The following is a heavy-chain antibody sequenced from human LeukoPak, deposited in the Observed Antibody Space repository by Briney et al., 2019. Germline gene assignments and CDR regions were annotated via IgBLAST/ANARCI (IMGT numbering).Heavy chain of an antibody. CDR2: IRSSSSSI. Sequence: PGGSLRLSCAASGTVFKSYTMNWVRQAPGKGLEWVSAIRSSSSSIYYADSVKGRFTISRDNAQNSVFLQMNSLRAEDTAVYYCTRDGQYYGMDVWGQGTTVTVSS. CDR1: GTVFKSYT. CDR3: TRDGQYYGMDV. J-gene: IGHJ6*02. V-gene: IGHV3-21*01.